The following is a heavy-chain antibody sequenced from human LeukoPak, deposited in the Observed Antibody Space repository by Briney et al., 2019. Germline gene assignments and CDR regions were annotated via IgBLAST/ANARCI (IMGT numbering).Heavy chain of an antibody. V-gene: IGHV3-30*02. CDR3: AKDLYRSGFYPTTFDY. Sequence: PGGSLRLSCAASGFTFSTYGMHWVRQAPGKGLEGVAFIRADGSEKYYADSVKGQITISRDNSKNTLYLQMNSLRAEDTAVYYCAKDLYRSGFYPTTFDYWGQGTLVTVSS. D-gene: IGHD6-19*01. J-gene: IGHJ4*02. CDR2: IRADGSEK. CDR1: GFTFSTYG.